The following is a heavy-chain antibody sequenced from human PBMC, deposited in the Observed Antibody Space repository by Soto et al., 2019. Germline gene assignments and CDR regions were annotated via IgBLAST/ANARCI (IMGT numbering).Heavy chain of an antibody. D-gene: IGHD1-26*01. V-gene: IGHV4-59*01. CDR3: ARIKWDPARGDYYGMDV. CDR2: IYYSGST. Sequence: TSETLSLTCTVSGGSISSYYWSWIRQPPGKGLEWIGYIYYSGSTNYNPSLKSRVTISVDTSKNQFSLKLSSVTAADTAVYYCARIKWDPARGDYYGMDVWGQGTTVTVSS. CDR1: GGSISSYY. J-gene: IGHJ6*02.